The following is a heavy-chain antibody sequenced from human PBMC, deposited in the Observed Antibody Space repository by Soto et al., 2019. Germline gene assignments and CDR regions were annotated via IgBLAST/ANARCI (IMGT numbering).Heavy chain of an antibody. CDR1: GFTFSSYA. D-gene: IGHD3-9*01. CDR2: VGGSGEYT. J-gene: IGHJ4*02. CDR3: AKVLTGYYYYFEY. Sequence: GSLRLSCAASGFTFSSYAMIWVRQAPGKGLEWVSGVGGSGEYTYYADSVKGRFTISRDNSKNTVYLQISSLRAEDTAVYYCAKVLTGYYYYFEYWGQGTLVTVSS. V-gene: IGHV3-23*01.